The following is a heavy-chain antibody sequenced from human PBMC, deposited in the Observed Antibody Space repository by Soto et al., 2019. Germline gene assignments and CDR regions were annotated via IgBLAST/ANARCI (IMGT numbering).Heavy chain of an antibody. CDR1: GFTFSSYG. J-gene: IGHJ6*02. CDR3: AKDQSYDGAASKPRNNNYYFGMDV. V-gene: IGHV3-30*18. CDR2: ISYDGSNK. D-gene: IGHD3-10*01. Sequence: QVQLVESGGGVVQPGRSLRLSCAVSGFTFSSYGMHWVRQAPGKGLEWVAVISYDGSNKYYADSVKGRFTISRDNSKNTLYLQMTSLRAEDTAVYYCAKDQSYDGAASKPRNNNYYFGMDVWGQGTRVTISS.